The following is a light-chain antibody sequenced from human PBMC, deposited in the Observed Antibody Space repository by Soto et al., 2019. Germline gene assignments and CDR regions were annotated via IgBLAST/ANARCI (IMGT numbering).Light chain of an antibody. CDR2: GAS. Sequence: EIVMTQSPATLSVSPGERATLSCRASRSVSSNLAWYQQKPGQAPRLLMYGASTRATGIPARFSGSGSGTEFTLTISSLQSEDFAVYYCHHYGRSAIFTFGPGTTVDIK. V-gene: IGKV3-15*01. J-gene: IGKJ3*01. CDR3: HHYGRSAIFT. CDR1: RSVSSN.